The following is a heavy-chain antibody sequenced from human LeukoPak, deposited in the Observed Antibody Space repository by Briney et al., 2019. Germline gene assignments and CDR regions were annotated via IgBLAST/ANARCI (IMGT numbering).Heavy chain of an antibody. CDR2: IYYSGST. V-gene: IGHV4-39*07. Sequence: SETLSLTCTVSGGSISSSSYYWGWIRQTPGKGLEGIGSIYYSGSTYYNPSLKSRVTISVDKSKNQFSLKLSSVTAADTAMYYCARATLRYYYDSSGYLGAWGQGTLVTVSS. J-gene: IGHJ5*02. CDR1: GGSISSSSYY. D-gene: IGHD3-22*01. CDR3: ARATLRYYYDSSGYLGA.